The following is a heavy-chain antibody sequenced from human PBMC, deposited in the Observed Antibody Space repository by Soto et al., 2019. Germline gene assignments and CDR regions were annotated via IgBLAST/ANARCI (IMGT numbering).Heavy chain of an antibody. CDR2: IKQDGSEK. V-gene: IGHV3-7*01. Sequence: EVQLVESGGGLVQPGGSLRLSCAASGFTFSSYWMSWVRQAPGKGLEWVANIKQDGSEKYYVDSVKGRFTISRDNAKNSLYLQMNSLRAEDTAVYYCARDRVNGLYGDYPNYWGQGTLVTVSS. D-gene: IGHD4-17*01. CDR1: GFTFSSYW. CDR3: ARDRVNGLYGDYPNY. J-gene: IGHJ4*02.